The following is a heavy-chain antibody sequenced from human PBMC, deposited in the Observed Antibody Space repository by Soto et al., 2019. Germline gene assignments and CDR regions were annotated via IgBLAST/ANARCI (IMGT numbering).Heavy chain of an antibody. D-gene: IGHD4-4*01. CDR2: ISASGGST. Sequence: PGGSLRLSCAASGFTFSTYGMSWVRQAPGKGLEWVSGISASGGSTYYADSVKGRFTISRNNSKSTMYLQMNSLRAEDTALYYCAKSNRATAHFDDWGKGTLVTVSA. CDR1: GFTFSTYG. V-gene: IGHV3-23*01. CDR3: AKSNRATAHFDD. J-gene: IGHJ4*02.